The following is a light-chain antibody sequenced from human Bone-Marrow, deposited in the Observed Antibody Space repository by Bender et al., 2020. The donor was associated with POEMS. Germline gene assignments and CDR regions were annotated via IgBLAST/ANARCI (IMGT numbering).Light chain of an antibody. CDR2: TNN. CDR3: SSYAGSNKLGV. CDR1: GSNIGGYP. V-gene: IGLV1-44*01. Sequence: QSVLTQPPSVSGTPGQRVTISCSGSGSNIGGYPVNWYQQLPGTAPRLLIYTNNERPSGVPDRFSGSKSGNTASLTISGLRPEDEADYYCSSYAGSNKLGVFGGGTKLTVL. J-gene: IGLJ2*01.